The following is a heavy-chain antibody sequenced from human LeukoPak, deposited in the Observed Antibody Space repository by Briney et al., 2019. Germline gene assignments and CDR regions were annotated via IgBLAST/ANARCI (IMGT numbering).Heavy chain of an antibody. CDR3: ASIMRDYYDSSGTLFDY. Sequence: PGGSLRLSWAASGFTLSGFAMHWVRQAPGKGLGWMAITSYDGSKEYYADSVKGRFTISRDNSKNTLYLQMNSLRAEDTAVYYCASIMRDYYDSSGTLFDYWGQGTLVTVSS. D-gene: IGHD3-22*01. CDR2: TSYDGSKE. J-gene: IGHJ4*02. V-gene: IGHV3-30*14. CDR1: GFTLSGFA.